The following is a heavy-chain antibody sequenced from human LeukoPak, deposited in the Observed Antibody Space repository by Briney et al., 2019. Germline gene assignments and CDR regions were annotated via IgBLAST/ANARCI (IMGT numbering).Heavy chain of an antibody. CDR3: ARERVDYDSSGYRKNWFDP. J-gene: IGHJ5*02. CDR2: ISYDGSNK. Sequence: PGRSLRLSCAASGFTFSSYAMHWVRQAPGKGLEWVAVISYDGSNKYYADSAKGRFTISRDNSKNTLYLQMNSLRAEDTAVYYCARERVDYDSSGYRKNWFDPWGQGTLVTVSS. V-gene: IGHV3-30*01. CDR1: GFTFSSYA. D-gene: IGHD3-22*01.